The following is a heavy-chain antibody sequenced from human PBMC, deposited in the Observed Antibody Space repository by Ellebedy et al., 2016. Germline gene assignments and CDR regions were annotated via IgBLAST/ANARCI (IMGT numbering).Heavy chain of an antibody. D-gene: IGHD5-18*01. CDR2: IYYSGST. J-gene: IGHJ4*02. CDR3: ARHGGGYSYGIDY. V-gene: IGHV4-39*01. Sequence: SETLSLXCTVSGGSISSSSYYWGWIRQPPGKGLEWIGSIYYSGSTYYNPSLKSRVTISVDTSKNQFSLKLSSVTAADTAVYFCARHGGGYSYGIDYWGQGTLVTVSS. CDR1: GGSISSSSYY.